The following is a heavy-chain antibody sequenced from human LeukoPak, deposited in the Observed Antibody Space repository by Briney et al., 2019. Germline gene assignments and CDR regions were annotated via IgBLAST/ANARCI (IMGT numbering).Heavy chain of an antibody. D-gene: IGHD5-18*01. CDR3: AKDRSDTAMVYNFDY. V-gene: IGHV3-23*01. CDR2: ISGGSGAT. Sequence: GGSLRLSCAASGFTFSSYAMSWVRQAPGKGLEWVSAISGGSGATYYADSVKGRFTISRDNSKNTLYLQMNSLRAEDTALYYCAKDRSDTAMVYNFDYWGQGTLVTVSS. CDR1: GFTFSSYA. J-gene: IGHJ4*02.